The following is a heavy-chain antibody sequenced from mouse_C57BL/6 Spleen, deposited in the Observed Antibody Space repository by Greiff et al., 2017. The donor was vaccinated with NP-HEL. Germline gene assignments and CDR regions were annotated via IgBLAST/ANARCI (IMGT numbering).Heavy chain of an antibody. D-gene: IGHD3-2*02. CDR3: ARTPAQATAMDY. Sequence: QVQLQQSGAELVMPGASVKLSCKASGYTFTSYWMHWVKQRPGQGLEWIGEIDPSDSYTNYNQKFKGKSTLTVDKSSSTAYMQLSSLTSEDSAVYYCARTPAQATAMDYWGQGTSVTVSS. V-gene: IGHV1-69*01. J-gene: IGHJ4*01. CDR2: IDPSDSYT. CDR1: GYTFTSYW.